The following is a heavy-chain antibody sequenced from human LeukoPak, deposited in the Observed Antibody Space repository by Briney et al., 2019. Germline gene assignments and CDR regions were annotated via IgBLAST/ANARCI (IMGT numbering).Heavy chain of an antibody. J-gene: IGHJ3*02. CDR1: GFSFSSYA. CDR3: AKFNSYVMVRGAQDAFDI. CDR2: ISGNGGTT. D-gene: IGHD3-10*01. V-gene: IGHV3-23*01. Sequence: PGGSLRLSCTASGFSFSSYAMSWVRRAPGKGLEWVSAISGNGGTTYYADSVKGRFTISRDNAKNSLYLQMNSLRAEDTALYYCAKFNSYVMVRGAQDAFDIWGQGTMVTVSS.